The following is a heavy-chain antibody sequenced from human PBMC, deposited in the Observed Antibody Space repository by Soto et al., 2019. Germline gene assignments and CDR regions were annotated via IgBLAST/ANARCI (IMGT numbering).Heavy chain of an antibody. V-gene: IGHV3-74*01. J-gene: IGHJ4*02. CDR2: INSDGSIT. CDR1: GFTFSSYW. D-gene: IGHD1-26*01. Sequence: PGGSLRLSCAASGFTFSSYWMHWVRQVPGKGLVWVSRINSDGSITNYADSVKGRFTISRDNAKNTLYLQMNSLRAEDTAVYYCTRAPVIPTSFGSSGPLDYWGQGTLVTVSS. CDR3: TRAPVIPTSFGSSGPLDY.